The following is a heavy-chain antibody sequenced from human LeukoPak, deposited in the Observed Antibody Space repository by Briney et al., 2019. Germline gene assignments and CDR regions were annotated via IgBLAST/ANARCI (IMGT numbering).Heavy chain of an antibody. CDR1: GFTFSSYA. V-gene: IGHV3-23*01. J-gene: IGHJ4*02. CDR3: AKATGTLGN. D-gene: IGHD1-1*01. CDR2: ISNSDDNT. Sequence: PGGSLRLSCAASGFTFSSYAMSWVRQAPGKGLEWVSTISNSDDNTYYADSVKERFTISRDNSKNTLYLQMNSLTAEDTAIYYCAKATGTLGNWGQGTLVTVSA.